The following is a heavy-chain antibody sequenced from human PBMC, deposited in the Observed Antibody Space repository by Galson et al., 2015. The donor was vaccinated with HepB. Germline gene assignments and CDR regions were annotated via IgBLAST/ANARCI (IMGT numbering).Heavy chain of an antibody. CDR2: ISGSGTYT. D-gene: IGHD2-8*02. CDR3: ARVGLGYCTGGRCYTAQFDY. V-gene: IGHV3-11*05. CDR1: GFTLSDYY. Sequence: LRLSCAASGFTLSDYYMSWIRQAPGKGLEWVSYISGSGTYTNYADSVKGRFTISRDNAKNSLYLQMNSLRAEETAVYYCARVGLGYCTGGRCYTAQFDYWGQGTLVTVSS. J-gene: IGHJ4*02.